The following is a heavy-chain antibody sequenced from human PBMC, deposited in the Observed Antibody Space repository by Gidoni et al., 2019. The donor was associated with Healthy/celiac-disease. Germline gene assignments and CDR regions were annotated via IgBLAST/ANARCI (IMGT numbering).Heavy chain of an antibody. CDR2: IWYDGSNK. J-gene: IGHJ4*02. CDR3: ARDMSGSYYLFDY. Sequence: QVQLVESGGGVVQPGRSLRLSCAASGFTFSSYGMHWVRQAPGKGLEWVAVIWYDGSNKYYADSVKGRFTISRDNSKNTLYLQMNSLRAEDTAVYYCARDMSGSYYLFDYWGQGTLVTVSS. CDR1: GFTFSSYG. V-gene: IGHV3-33*01. D-gene: IGHD1-26*01.